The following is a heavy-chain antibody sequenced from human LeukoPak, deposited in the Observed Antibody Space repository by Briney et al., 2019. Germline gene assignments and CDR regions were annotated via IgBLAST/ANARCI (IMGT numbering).Heavy chain of an antibody. Sequence: ASVKVSCKASGYTFTSYYMHWVRQAPGQGLEWMGIINPSGGSTSYAQKFQGRVTITADESTSTAYMELSSLRSEDTAVYYCARGDPTMIGPRSWGQGTLVTVSS. CDR2: INPSGGST. V-gene: IGHV1-46*01. J-gene: IGHJ4*02. CDR3: ARGDPTMIGPRS. D-gene: IGHD3-22*01. CDR1: GYTFTSYY.